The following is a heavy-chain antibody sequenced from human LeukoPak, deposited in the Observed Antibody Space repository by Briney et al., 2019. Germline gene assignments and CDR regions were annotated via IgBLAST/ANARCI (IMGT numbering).Heavy chain of an antibody. Sequence: SETLSLTCTVSGYSISNGYYWGWIRQPPGKGLEWVGSIYHRGSTYYNPSLKSRVTISVDTSKNQFSLKLSSVTATDTAVYFCARGFRGDNFDYWGQGTLVTVSS. CDR3: ARGFRGDNFDY. CDR1: GYSISNGYY. D-gene: IGHD7-27*01. V-gene: IGHV4-38-2*02. CDR2: IYHRGST. J-gene: IGHJ4*02.